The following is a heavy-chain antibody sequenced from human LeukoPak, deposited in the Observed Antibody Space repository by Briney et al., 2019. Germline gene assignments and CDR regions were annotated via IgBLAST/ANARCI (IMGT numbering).Heavy chain of an antibody. CDR2: ISDSGGST. J-gene: IGHJ5*02. Sequence: GGSLRLSCAASGFTFSSYAMSWVRQAPGKGLEWVSTISDSGGSTYYADSVKGRFTISRDNSKNTLYLRMNSLRAEDTAVYYCAKNYYDSSGFHDHWGQGTLVTVSS. D-gene: IGHD3-22*01. V-gene: IGHV3-23*01. CDR3: AKNYYDSSGFHDH. CDR1: GFTFSSYA.